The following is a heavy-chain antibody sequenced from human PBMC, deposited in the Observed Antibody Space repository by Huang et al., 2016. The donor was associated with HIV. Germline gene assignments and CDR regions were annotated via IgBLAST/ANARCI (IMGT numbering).Heavy chain of an antibody. CDR3: ARGQSGPSQWLASLGNYYYYMDV. CDR1: GGSISGSRYY. CDR2: IYCRGCS. D-gene: IGHD6-19*01. J-gene: IGHJ6*03. V-gene: IGHV4-39*01. Sequence: QLQLQESGPGPVKPSATLSLTCSVSGGSISGSRYYWGWIRQPPGKGLEWIGSIYCRGCSTCSPSLKSRVTISVDTSKNQFALKLSSVTAADTAVYYCARGQSGPSQWLASLGNYYYYMDVWGKGTTVTVSS.